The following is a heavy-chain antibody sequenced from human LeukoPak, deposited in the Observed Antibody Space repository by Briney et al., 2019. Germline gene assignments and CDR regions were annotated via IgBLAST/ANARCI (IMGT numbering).Heavy chain of an antibody. CDR2: IYYSGST. V-gene: IGHV4-39*01. CDR3: ASPAVAGDRYYYGMDV. CDR1: GGSISSSSYY. J-gene: IGHJ6*02. D-gene: IGHD6-19*01. Sequence: SETLSLTCTVSGGSISSSSYYWGWIRQPPGKGLEWIGSIYYSGSTYYNPSLKSRVTISVDTSKNRFSLKLSSLTAADTAVYYCASPAVAGDRYYYGMDVWGQGTTVTVSS.